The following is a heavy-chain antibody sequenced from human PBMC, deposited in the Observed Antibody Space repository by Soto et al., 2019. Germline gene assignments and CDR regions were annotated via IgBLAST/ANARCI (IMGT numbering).Heavy chain of an antibody. V-gene: IGHV3-23*04. CDR2: ISGAGANT. J-gene: IGHJ4*02. Sequence: EVQLVESGGGLVQPGGSLRLSCAASGFTFNNFALTWVRQAPGKGLEWVSTISGAGANTYYADSVKGRFTISRDNSKNTLYLQMNSLTAEDTALYYCAKDLQGTVADYFDCWGQGTLVSVSS. CDR3: AKDLQGTVADYFDC. D-gene: IGHD1-1*01. CDR1: GFTFNNFA.